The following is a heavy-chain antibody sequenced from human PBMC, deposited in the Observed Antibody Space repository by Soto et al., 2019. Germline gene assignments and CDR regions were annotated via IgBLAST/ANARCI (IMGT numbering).Heavy chain of an antibody. CDR2: IYYSGST. CDR1: GGSISSYDYY. J-gene: IGHJ6*02. CDR3: ARLLWFGELSGYYGMDV. V-gene: IGHV4-30-4*01. D-gene: IGHD3-10*01. Sequence: PSETLSLTCTVSGGSISSYDYYWSWIRQPPGKGLECIGYIYYSGSTYYNPSLKSRVTISVDTSKNQFSLKLSSVTAADTAVYYCARLLWFGELSGYYGMDVWGQGTTVTVSS.